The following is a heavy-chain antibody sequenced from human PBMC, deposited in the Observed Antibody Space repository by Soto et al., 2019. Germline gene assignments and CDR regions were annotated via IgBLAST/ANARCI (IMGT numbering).Heavy chain of an antibody. J-gene: IGHJ4*02. D-gene: IGHD5-12*01. CDR1: GGSISSGGYY. Sequence: QVQLQESGPGLVKPSQTLSLTCTVSGGSISSGGYYWSWIRQHPGKGLEWIGDIYYSGSTYYKHSLTSRVTISVDTSKNQFSLKLSSVTAADTAVYYCARGNGGYDSFDYWGQGTLVTVSS. V-gene: IGHV4-31*03. CDR3: ARGNGGYDSFDY. CDR2: IYYSGST.